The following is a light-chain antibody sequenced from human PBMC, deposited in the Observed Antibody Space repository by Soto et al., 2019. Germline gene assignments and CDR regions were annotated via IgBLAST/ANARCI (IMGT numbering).Light chain of an antibody. J-gene: IGKJ2*01. CDR2: AAS. CDR3: QQFDSYPRT. V-gene: IGKV1-9*01. CDR1: QGIKSY. Sequence: DILLTQSPSFLSASVGERVTITCRASQGIKSYLAWYQQKAREAPKPLIYAASTLRSGVPSRFGGSGPGTEFTLTISSLQPEDFATYYCQQFDSYPRTFGQGTKLDIK.